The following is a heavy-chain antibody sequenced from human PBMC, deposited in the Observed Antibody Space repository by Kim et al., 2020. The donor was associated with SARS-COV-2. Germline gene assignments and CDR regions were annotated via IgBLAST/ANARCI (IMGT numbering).Heavy chain of an antibody. D-gene: IGHD3-10*01. CDR2: IYYSGST. J-gene: IGHJ4*02. CDR1: GGSISSGGYY. CDR3: ARDRRSYYGSGSYLDY. V-gene: IGHV4-31*03. Sequence: SETLSLTCTVSGGSISSGGYYWSWIRQHPGKGLEWIAYIYYSGSTYYNPSLKSRVTISVDTSKNQFSLKLSSVTAADTAVYYCARDRRSYYGSGSYLDYWSQGTLVTVSS.